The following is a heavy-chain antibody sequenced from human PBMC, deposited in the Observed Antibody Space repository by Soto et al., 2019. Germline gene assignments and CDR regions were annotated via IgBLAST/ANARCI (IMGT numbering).Heavy chain of an antibody. V-gene: IGHV3-30-3*01. J-gene: IGHJ6*02. CDR3: AREDDYGYRYINYGLDV. Sequence: QAQLVESGGGVVQPGRSLRLSCAASGFTFKIYALHWVRQAPGKGLEWVAVISFDGSKKYYTDSVKGRFTTSRDNLKNTLYLQMNNLRVEDAALYFCAREDDYGYRYINYGLDVWGQGTTVTVSS. CDR2: ISFDGSKK. CDR1: GFTFKIYA. D-gene: IGHD4-17*01.